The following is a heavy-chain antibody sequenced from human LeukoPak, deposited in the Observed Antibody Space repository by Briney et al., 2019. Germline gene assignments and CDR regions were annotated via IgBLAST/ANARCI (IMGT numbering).Heavy chain of an antibody. J-gene: IGHJ4*02. D-gene: IGHD4-17*01. CDR2: IYPGDSDT. V-gene: IGHV5-51*01. Sequence: GESLKISCRGSGYSFTSYWIGWVRQMPGKSLEWRGIIYPGDSDTRYSPSFQSPVTVSADKSISTAYLQWSSLKASDTAMYYCARSDYGDNPFDYWGQGTLVTVSS. CDR3: ARSDYGDNPFDY. CDR1: GYSFTSYW.